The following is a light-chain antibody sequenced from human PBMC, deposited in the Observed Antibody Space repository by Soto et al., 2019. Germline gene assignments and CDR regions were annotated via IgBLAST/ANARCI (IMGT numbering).Light chain of an antibody. Sequence: EIVMTQSPATLSVSPGERATLSCRASQSVSSNLAWYQQKPGQARRLLMYGASTRATGIPDRFSGSGSGTEFTLTISSLQSEDFAVYYCQQHNNWPPWTFGQGTKVEIK. CDR1: QSVSSN. J-gene: IGKJ1*01. CDR3: QQHNNWPPWT. V-gene: IGKV3-15*01. CDR2: GAS.